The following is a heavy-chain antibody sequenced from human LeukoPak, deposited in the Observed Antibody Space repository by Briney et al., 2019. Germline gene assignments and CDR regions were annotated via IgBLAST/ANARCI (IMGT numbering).Heavy chain of an antibody. CDR2: ISSSSSYI. Sequence: PGGSLRLSCAACGFTFSIYSMNWARQAPGKGLEWVSSISSSSSYIYYADSVKGRFTISRDNAKNSLYLQMNSLRAEDTAVYYCSRGYSSSWHHYYYYMDVWGKGTTVTVSS. CDR3: SRGYSSSWHHYYYYMDV. D-gene: IGHD6-13*01. CDR1: GFTFSIYS. V-gene: IGHV3-21*01. J-gene: IGHJ6*03.